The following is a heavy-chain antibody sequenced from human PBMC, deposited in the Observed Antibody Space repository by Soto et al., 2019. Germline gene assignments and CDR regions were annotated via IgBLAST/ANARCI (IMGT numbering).Heavy chain of an antibody. CDR3: ARASEGYSSSYYFDY. V-gene: IGHV1-69*13. CDR2: IIPIFGTA. CDR1: GGTFSSYA. D-gene: IGHD6-6*01. Sequence: SVKVSCKASGGTFSSYAISWVRQAPGQGLEWMGGIIPIFGTANYAQKFQGRVTITADESTSTAYMELSSLRSEDTAVYYCARASEGYSSSYYFDYWGQGTLVTVSS. J-gene: IGHJ4*02.